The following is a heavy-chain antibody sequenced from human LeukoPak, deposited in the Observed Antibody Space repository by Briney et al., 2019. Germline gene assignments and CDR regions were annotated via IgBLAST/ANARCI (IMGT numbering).Heavy chain of an antibody. CDR2: TYYRSRLFN. D-gene: IGHD3-9*01. J-gene: IGHJ3*01. CDR1: GDSVSINSDV. Sequence: SQTLSLTCAISGDSVSINSDVWNWIRQSPSRGLEWLGRTYYRSRLFNDYAVSVKGRITINPDTSKNQFSLQLNSVTPEDTAVYYCARDADWAYDAFDLWGQGTMVTVSS. CDR3: ARDADWAYDAFDL. V-gene: IGHV6-1*01.